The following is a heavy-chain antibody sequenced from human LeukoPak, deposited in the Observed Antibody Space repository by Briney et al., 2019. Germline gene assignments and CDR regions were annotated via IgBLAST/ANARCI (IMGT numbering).Heavy chain of an antibody. J-gene: IGHJ5*02. Sequence: SETLSLTCTVSGGSISGYYWSWIRQPPGKRLEWIGYIYDTGATNYNPSLKSRFTISIDTSKNQFSLNLSSVTAADTAVYYCARLPLIATTRGGFDPWGQGTLVTVSS. D-gene: IGHD6-13*01. CDR3: ARLPLIATTRGGFDP. CDR2: IYDTGAT. CDR1: GGSISGYY. V-gene: IGHV4-59*08.